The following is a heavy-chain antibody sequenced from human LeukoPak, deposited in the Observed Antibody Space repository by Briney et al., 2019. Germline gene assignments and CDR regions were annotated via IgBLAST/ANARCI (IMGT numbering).Heavy chain of an antibody. CDR1: GSNFNTYY. CDR2: IGQDGNEK. J-gene: IGHJ4*02. CDR3: ATDRQPSRYLGLWS. V-gene: IGHV3-7*01. Sequence: GGSLRLSCTASGSNFNTYYMSWVRRAPGEGLEWVANIGQDGNEKNYVDSVKDRFTISRDNAKNSVFLQMNSLRAEDTAVYYCATDRQPSRYLGLWSWGPGTRVTVS. D-gene: IGHD3-10*01.